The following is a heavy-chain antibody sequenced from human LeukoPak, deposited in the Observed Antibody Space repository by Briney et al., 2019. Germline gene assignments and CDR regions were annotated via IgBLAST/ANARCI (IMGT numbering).Heavy chain of an antibody. V-gene: IGHV1-18*01. CDR1: GYTFTSYG. D-gene: IGHD1-26*01. CDR3: ARTIVGATIGYAFDI. Sequence: ASVKVSCKASGYTFTSYGISWVRQAPGQGLEWMGWISAYNGNTNYAQKLQGRVTMTTDTSTSTAYMELRSLRSDDTAVHYCARTIVGATIGYAFDIWGQGTMVTVSS. CDR2: ISAYNGNT. J-gene: IGHJ3*02.